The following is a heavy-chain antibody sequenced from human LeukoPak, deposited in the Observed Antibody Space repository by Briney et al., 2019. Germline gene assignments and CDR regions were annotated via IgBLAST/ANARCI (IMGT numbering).Heavy chain of an antibody. D-gene: IGHD3-22*01. V-gene: IGHV4-30-2*01. Sequence: SQTLSLTCAVSGGSISSGGYSWSWIRQPPGKGLEWIGYIYHSGSTYYNPSLKSRVTISVDRSKNQFSLKLSSVTAADTAVYYCARVALNTNYYDNRFDPWGQGTLVTVSS. CDR2: IYHSGST. CDR3: ARVALNTNYYDNRFDP. CDR1: GGSISSGGYS. J-gene: IGHJ5*02.